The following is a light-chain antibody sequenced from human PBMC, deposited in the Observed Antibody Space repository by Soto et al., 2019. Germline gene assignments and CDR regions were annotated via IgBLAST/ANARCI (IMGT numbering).Light chain of an antibody. CDR2: GAF. CDR1: QSVSDN. J-gene: IGKJ1*01. Sequence: EILMTQSPVTLSVSPGERVTLSCRASQSVSDNLAWYQQKPGQAPSLLIYGAFTRATGVPARFSGAGSGTEFTLTISSPQSEDFALYYCQQYNDWPLTFGQGTKVEI. CDR3: QQYNDWPLT. V-gene: IGKV3-15*01.